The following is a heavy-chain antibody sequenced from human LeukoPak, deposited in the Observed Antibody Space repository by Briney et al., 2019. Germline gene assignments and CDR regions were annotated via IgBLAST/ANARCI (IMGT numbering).Heavy chain of an antibody. CDR3: ARALRRSAPLDY. CDR2: TNWDGGRT. D-gene: IGHD3-9*01. J-gene: IGHJ4*02. CDR1: GFTFDDYA. V-gene: IGHV3-20*04. Sequence: RSGGSLRLSCAASGFTFDDYAMSWVRQTPGKGLEWVSGTNWDGGRTGYADSVKGRFTISRDNAKNSLYLQVNSLRAEDTAVYYCARALRRSAPLDYWGQGTLVTVSS.